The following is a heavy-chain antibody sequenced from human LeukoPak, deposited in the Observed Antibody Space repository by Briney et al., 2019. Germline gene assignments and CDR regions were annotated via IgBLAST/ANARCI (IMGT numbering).Heavy chain of an antibody. D-gene: IGHD3-10*01. CDR3: ARVEVREGYGSGNSYYYYGMDV. J-gene: IGHJ6*04. CDR2: ISYDGSNK. Sequence: LPGRSLRLSCAASGFTFSSYAMHWVRQAPGKGLEWVAVISYDGSNKYYADSVKGRFTISRDNSKNTLYLQMNSLRAEDTAVCYCARVEVREGYGSGNSYYYYGMDVWGKGTTVTVSS. CDR1: GFTFSSYA. V-gene: IGHV3-30*04.